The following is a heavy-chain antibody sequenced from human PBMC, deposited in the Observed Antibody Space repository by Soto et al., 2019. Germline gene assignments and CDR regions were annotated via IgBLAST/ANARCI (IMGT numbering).Heavy chain of an antibody. CDR2: ITDTGGDA. CDR3: ARGSTDSYPGSRIFDF. Sequence: GGSLRLSCVASGLTFGSRAMSWVRQAPGEGLQWVSTITDTGGDAKYADSVRGRFVISRDNSKKTLYLQMTSLTAEDSAMYFCARGSTDSYPGSRIFDFWGWGTLVTVSS. V-gene: IGHV3-23*01. CDR1: GLTFGSRA. D-gene: IGHD3-10*01. J-gene: IGHJ4*02.